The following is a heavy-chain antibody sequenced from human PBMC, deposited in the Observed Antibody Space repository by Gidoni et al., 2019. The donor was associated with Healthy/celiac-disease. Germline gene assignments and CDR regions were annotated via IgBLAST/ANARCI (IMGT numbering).Heavy chain of an antibody. V-gene: IGHV3-73*01. CDR3: TRLGDDYYDSSGFMSY. CDR2: IRSKANSYAT. CDR1: GFTFSCSA. D-gene: IGHD3-22*01. J-gene: IGHJ4*02. Sequence: EVQLVESGGGLVQPGGSLKLSCAASGFTFSCSAMHWVRQASGKGLEWVGRIRSKANSYATAYAASVKGRFTISRDDSKNTAYLQMNSLKTEDTAVYYCTRLGDDYYDSSGFMSYWGQGTLVTVSS.